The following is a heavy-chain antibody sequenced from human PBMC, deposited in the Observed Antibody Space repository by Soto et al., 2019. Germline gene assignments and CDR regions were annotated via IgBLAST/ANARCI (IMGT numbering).Heavy chain of an antibody. Sequence: GSLRLSCAASGFTFTSYAMSWVRQAPGKGLEWVACTSGSGDTTYYADSVKGRFTISRDNIKRTLYLEMDGLRAEDTAKYYCAKMVHGGYVSYFDSWGQGTQVTVS. D-gene: IGHD5-12*01. CDR2: TSGSGDTT. CDR3: AKMVHGGYVSYFDS. CDR1: GFTFTSYA. J-gene: IGHJ4*02. V-gene: IGHV3-23*01.